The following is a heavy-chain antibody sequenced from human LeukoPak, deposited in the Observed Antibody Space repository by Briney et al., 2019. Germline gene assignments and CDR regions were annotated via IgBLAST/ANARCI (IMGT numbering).Heavy chain of an antibody. CDR3: ARGYLEF. J-gene: IGHJ4*02. CDR1: GFTFSDYW. CDR2: IKQDGSEI. V-gene: IGHV3-7*03. Sequence: GGSLRLSCAASGFTFSDYWMQWVRQAPGKGLEWVANIKQDGSEIYYADSVKGRFTISRDNAKNSLWLQMNSLRTEDTAVYYCARGYLEFWGQGTLVTVSS.